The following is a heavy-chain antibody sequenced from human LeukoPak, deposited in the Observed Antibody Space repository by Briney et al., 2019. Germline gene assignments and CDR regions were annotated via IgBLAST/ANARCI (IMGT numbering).Heavy chain of an antibody. J-gene: IGHJ4*02. V-gene: IGHV4-59*01. CDR1: GGSISSYY. D-gene: IGHD1-1*01. CDR3: ARDRDRGNFDY. CDR2: MYYSGST. Sequence: PLETLSLTCTVSGGSISSYYWSWIRQPPGEGLEWIGYMYYSGSTSYNPSLKSRLTISVDTSKNQFSLKLNPVTAADTAVYYCARDRDRGNFDYWGQGTRVTVSS.